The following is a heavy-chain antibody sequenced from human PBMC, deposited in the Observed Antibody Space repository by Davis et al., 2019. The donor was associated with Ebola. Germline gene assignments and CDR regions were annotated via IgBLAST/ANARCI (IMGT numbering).Heavy chain of an antibody. Sequence: PGGSLRLSCAASGFIFDDYALHWVRQAPGKGLEWVSSISWNSGSIGYADSVKGRFTISRDNAKNYLYLQMNSLRAEDTALYYCAKGRDILTGYYEWFDYCGQGTLVTVSS. V-gene: IGHV3-9*01. D-gene: IGHD3-9*01. J-gene: IGHJ4*02. CDR1: GFIFDDYA. CDR2: ISWNSGSI. CDR3: AKGRDILTGYYEWFDY.